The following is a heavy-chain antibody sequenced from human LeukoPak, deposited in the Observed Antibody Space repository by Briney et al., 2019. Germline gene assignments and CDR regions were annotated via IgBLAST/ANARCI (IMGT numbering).Heavy chain of an antibody. D-gene: IGHD3-3*01. CDR3: AKTLPGDTIFGVVITPHDAFDI. J-gene: IGHJ3*02. CDR2: ISGSGGST. Sequence: TGGSLRLSCAASGFTFSSYAMSWVRQAPGKGLEWVSAISGSGGSTYYADSVKGRFTISRDNSKNTLYLQMNSLRAEDTAVYYCAKTLPGDTIFGVVITPHDAFDIWGQGTMVTVSS. V-gene: IGHV3-23*01. CDR1: GFTFSSYA.